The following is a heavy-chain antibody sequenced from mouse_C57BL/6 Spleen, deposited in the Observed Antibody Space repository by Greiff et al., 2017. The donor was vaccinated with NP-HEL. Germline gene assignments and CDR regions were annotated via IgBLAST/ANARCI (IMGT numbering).Heavy chain of an antibody. J-gene: IGHJ4*01. V-gene: IGHV1-82*01. Sequence: VQLQQSGPELVKPGASVKISCKASGYAFSSSWMNWVKQRPGKGLEWIGRIYPGDGDTNYNGKFKGKATLTADKSSSTAYMQLSSLTSEDSAVYFCARGDYSNSLAMDYWGQGTSVTVSS. CDR3: ARGDYSNSLAMDY. CDR1: GYAFSSSW. D-gene: IGHD2-5*01. CDR2: IYPGDGDT.